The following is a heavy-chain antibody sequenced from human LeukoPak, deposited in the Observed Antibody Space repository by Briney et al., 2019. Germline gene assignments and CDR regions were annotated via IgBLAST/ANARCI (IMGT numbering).Heavy chain of an antibody. Sequence: GGSLRLSCAASGFTFMRYAMSWVRQAPGKGLEWVSAISGSGGSTYYADSVKGRFTISRDNSKNTLYLQMNSLRAEDTAVYYCAKDRDIVVVPGAPDGDGMDVWGQGTTATVSS. CDR2: ISGSGGST. CDR3: AKDRDIVVVPGAPDGDGMDV. V-gene: IGHV3-23*01. D-gene: IGHD2-2*01. J-gene: IGHJ6*02. CDR1: GFTFMRYA.